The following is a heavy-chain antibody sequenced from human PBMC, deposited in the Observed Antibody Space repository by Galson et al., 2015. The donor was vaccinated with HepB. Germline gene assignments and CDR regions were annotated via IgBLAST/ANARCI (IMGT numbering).Heavy chain of an antibody. V-gene: IGHV3-30*04. J-gene: IGHJ4*02. CDR1: GFTFSSYA. Sequence: SLRLSCAATGFTFSSYAMHWVRQAPGKGLEWVAVISYDGSNKYYSDSVKGRFTISRDNSKNTLYLQMNSLRAEDTAVYYCARDLYIRAGGGGGSFLGDWGKGTLVTVSS. CDR2: ISYDGSNK. D-gene: IGHD1-26*01. CDR3: ARDLYIRAGGGGGSFLGD.